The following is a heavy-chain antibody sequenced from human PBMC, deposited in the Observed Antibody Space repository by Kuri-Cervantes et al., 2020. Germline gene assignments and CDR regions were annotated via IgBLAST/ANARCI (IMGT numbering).Heavy chain of an antibody. D-gene: IGHD2-8*01. J-gene: IGHJ3*02. Sequence: GGSLRLSCAASGFTFSSYSMNWVRQAPGKGLEWVSSISSSSSYIYYADSVKGRFTISRDNAKNSLYLQMNSLRAGDTAAYYCARLSTKVRYAFDIWGQGTMVTVSS. CDR1: GFTFSSYS. CDR3: ARLSTKVRYAFDI. V-gene: IGHV3-21*01. CDR2: ISSSSSYI.